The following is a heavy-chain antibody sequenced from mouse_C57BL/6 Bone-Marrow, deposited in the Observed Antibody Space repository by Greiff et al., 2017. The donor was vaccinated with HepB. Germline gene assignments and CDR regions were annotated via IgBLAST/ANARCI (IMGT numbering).Heavy chain of an antibody. Sequence: VQLQEPGAELVKPGASVKLSCKASGYTFTSYWMHWVKQRPGQGLEWIGMIHPNSGSTNYNEKFKSKATLTVDKSSSTAYMQLSSLTSEYSAVYYCARPYGSSLYYAMDYWGQGTSVTVSS. D-gene: IGHD1-1*01. CDR1: GYTFTSYW. CDR3: ARPYGSSLYYAMDY. CDR2: IHPNSGST. J-gene: IGHJ4*01. V-gene: IGHV1-64*01.